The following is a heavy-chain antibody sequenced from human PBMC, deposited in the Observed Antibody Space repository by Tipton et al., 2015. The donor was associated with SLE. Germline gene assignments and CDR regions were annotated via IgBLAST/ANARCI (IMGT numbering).Heavy chain of an antibody. D-gene: IGHD3-16*02. V-gene: IGHV3-20*04. CDR3: AKDRGNDYIWGSYRSNGLDV. CDR2: INWNGGST. Sequence: SLRLSCAASGFTFDDYGMSWVRQAPGKGLEWVSGINWNGGSTGYADSVKGRFTISRDNAKNSLYLQMNSLRVEDTAVYYCAKDRGNDYIWGSYRSNGLDVWGQGTTVTVSS. CDR1: GFTFDDYG. J-gene: IGHJ6*02.